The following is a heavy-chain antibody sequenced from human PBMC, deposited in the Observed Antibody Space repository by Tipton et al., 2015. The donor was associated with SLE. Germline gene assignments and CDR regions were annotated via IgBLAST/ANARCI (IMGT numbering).Heavy chain of an antibody. Sequence: SLRLSCAASGFTFSRYSMNWVRQAPGKGLEWVSSISHSSSYIYYADSVKGRFTISRDNAKNSLYLQMNSLRAEDTAVYCCARDSEEQLVRGELDYWGQGTLVTVSS. D-gene: IGHD6-6*01. J-gene: IGHJ4*02. CDR2: ISHSSSYI. V-gene: IGHV3-21*01. CDR3: ARDSEEQLVRGELDY. CDR1: GFTFSRYS.